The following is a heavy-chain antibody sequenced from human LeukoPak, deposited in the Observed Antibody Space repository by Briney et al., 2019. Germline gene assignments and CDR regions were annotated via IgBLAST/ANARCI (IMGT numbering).Heavy chain of an antibody. D-gene: IGHD3-3*01. CDR1: GFTFSSYS. Sequence: GGSLRLSCAASGFTFSSYSMNWVRRAPGKGLEWVSAIGGRGGSTYYADSVKGRFTISRDNSKNTLYLQMNSLRAEDTALYYCARDPGVVAFHYFDFWGQGTLVTVSS. J-gene: IGHJ4*02. V-gene: IGHV3-23*01. CDR3: ARDPGVVAFHYFDF. CDR2: IGGRGGST.